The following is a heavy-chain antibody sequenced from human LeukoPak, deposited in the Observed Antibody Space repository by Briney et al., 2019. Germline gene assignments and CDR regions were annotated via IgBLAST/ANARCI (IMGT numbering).Heavy chain of an antibody. CDR1: GGTFSSYA. V-gene: IGHV1-69*04. CDR2: IIPILGIA. Sequence: SVKVSCKASGGTFSSYAISWVRQAPGQGLEWMGRIIPILGIANYAQKFQGRVTITADKSTSTAYVELSSLRSEDTAVYYCARDDTVTHYRVTFFDYWGQGTLVTVSS. D-gene: IGHD4-17*01. J-gene: IGHJ4*02. CDR3: ARDDTVTHYRVTFFDY.